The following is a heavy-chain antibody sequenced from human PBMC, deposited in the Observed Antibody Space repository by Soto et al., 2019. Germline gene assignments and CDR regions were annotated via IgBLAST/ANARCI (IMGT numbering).Heavy chain of an antibody. D-gene: IGHD3-22*01. CDR1: GDSITNATW. J-gene: IGHJ4*02. V-gene: IGHV4-4*02. CDR2: IFHSGST. CDR3: ARGVYYDS. Sequence: QVQLQESGPGLVKPSGTLSVTCAVSGDSITNATWWTWVRQPPGKGLEWTGEIFHSGSTNYNPSLKSRITMSVDNSKNQFFLKMSSVTAADTAVYYCARGVYYDSWSQGTLVTVSS.